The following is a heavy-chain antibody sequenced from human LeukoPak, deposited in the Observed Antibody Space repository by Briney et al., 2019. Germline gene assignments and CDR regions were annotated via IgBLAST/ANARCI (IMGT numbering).Heavy chain of an antibody. CDR1: GFTFSSYE. V-gene: IGHV3-48*03. D-gene: IGHD6-19*01. CDR3: ARVEWTKQWLPIKKFDY. CDR2: IISSGSTI. Sequence: GGSLRLSCAASGFTFSSYEMNWVRQAPGKGLEWVSYIISSGSTIYYADSVKGRFTISRDNAKNSLYLQMNSLRAEDTAVYYCARVEWTKQWLPIKKFDYWGQGTLVTVSS. J-gene: IGHJ4*02.